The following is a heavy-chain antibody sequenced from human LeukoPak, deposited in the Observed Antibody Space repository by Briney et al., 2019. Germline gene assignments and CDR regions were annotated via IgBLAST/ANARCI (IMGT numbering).Heavy chain of an antibody. J-gene: IGHJ4*02. D-gene: IGHD2-2*01. V-gene: IGHV5-51*01. CDR3: ARMRSSTSPFDY. CDR1: GYNFDTYW. Sequence: GESLKISCEGSGYNFDTYWIAWVRQMPGKGLEWMGIIYPGDSDTRYSPSFQAQVTISVDRSTSTAYLQWSSLKASDTAIYYCARMRSSTSPFDYWGQGALVTVPS. CDR2: IYPGDSDT.